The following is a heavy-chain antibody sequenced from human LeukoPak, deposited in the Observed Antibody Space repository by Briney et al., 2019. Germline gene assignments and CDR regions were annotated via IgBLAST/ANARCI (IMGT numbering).Heavy chain of an antibody. CDR2: ISGGGAGST. V-gene: IGHV3-23*01. J-gene: IGHJ4*02. D-gene: IGHD2-2*01. CDR1: GFTFSNYA. Sequence: GGSLRLSCAASGFTFSNYAMSWVRQAPGKGLEWVSTISGGGAGSTYYAGSVKGRLTISRDDFKNTLYVEMNSLRAEDTAVYYCAKDGTDIVVVPAAPFWGQGTLVTVSS. CDR3: AKDGTDIVVVPAAPF.